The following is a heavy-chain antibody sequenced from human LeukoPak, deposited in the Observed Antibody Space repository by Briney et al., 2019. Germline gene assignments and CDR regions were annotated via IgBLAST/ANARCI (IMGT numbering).Heavy chain of an antibody. CDR2: ISSSSGYI. CDR3: AKERYYDSSAYYSTY. CDR1: GFTFSIYN. J-gene: IGHJ4*02. V-gene: IGHV3-21*01. Sequence: GTSLRLSCAASGFTFSIYNMNWVRQAPGKGLEWVSSISSSSGYIYYADSVKGRFTISRDNAKNSLYLQMNSLRAEDTAVYYCAKERYYDSSAYYSTYWGRGTLVTVSS. D-gene: IGHD3-22*01.